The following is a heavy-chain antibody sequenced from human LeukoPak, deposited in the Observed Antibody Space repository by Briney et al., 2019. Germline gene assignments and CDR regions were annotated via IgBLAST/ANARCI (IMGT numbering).Heavy chain of an antibody. CDR2: ISSSGSTI. Sequence: GGSLRLSCAASGFTFSDYYMSWIRQAPGKGLEWVSYISSSGSTIYYADSVKGRFTISRDNAKNSLYLQMNSLRAEDTALYYCAKDAWTQLWNWFDPWGQGTLVTVSS. D-gene: IGHD5-18*01. J-gene: IGHJ5*02. CDR3: AKDAWTQLWNWFDP. V-gene: IGHV3-11*01. CDR1: GFTFSDYY.